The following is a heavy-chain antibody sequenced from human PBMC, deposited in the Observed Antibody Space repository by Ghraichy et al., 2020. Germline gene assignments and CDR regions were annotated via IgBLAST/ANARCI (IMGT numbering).Heavy chain of an antibody. CDR3: ARIQSEGAFDI. J-gene: IGHJ3*02. CDR2: ISSSGSTI. CDR1: GFTFSSYE. Sequence: LSLTCAASGFTFSSYEMNWVRQAPGKGLEWVSYISSSGSTIDYADSVKGRFTISRDNAKNSLYLQMNSLRAEDTAVYYCARIQSEGAFDIWGQGTMVTVSS. V-gene: IGHV3-48*03.